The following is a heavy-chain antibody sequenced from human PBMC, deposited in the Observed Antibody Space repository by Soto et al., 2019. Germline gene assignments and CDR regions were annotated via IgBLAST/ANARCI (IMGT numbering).Heavy chain of an antibody. J-gene: IGHJ5*02. D-gene: IGHD3-3*02. CDR3: ARGHWHLSWFDH. CDR2: INHSGST. V-gene: IGHV4-34*01. Sequence: XETLSLTCSVYGWSFSGYYWSWIRQPPGKGLEWIGEINHSGSTNYNPSLKSRVTISVDTSKNQFSLKLSSVTAADTAVYYCARGHWHLSWFDHWGQGTLVTVSS. CDR1: GWSFSGYY.